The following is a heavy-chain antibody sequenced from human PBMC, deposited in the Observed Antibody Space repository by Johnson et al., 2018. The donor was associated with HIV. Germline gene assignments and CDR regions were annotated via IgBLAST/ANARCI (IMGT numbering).Heavy chain of an antibody. V-gene: IGHV3-20*04. CDR3: ARDKSGSYRGAFDV. D-gene: IGHD1-26*01. Sequence: VQLVESGGGVVQPERSLRLSCAASGFTFGNYAMHWVRQHPGEGLEWVSGINWNGAITGYAGSVKGRFIISRDNAKNSLYLQMNTLRAEDTALYYCARDKSGSYRGAFDVWGQGTMVTVSS. CDR2: INWNGAIT. J-gene: IGHJ3*01. CDR1: GFTFGNYA.